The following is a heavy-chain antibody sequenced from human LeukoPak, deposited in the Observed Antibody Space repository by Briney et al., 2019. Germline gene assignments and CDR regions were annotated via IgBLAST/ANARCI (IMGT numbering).Heavy chain of an antibody. CDR3: AKGYYGDFREGVYFDY. CDR1: GFTFSSYA. D-gene: IGHD4-17*01. CDR2: ISGSGGST. J-gene: IGHJ4*02. V-gene: IGHV3-23*01. Sequence: GGSLRLSCAASGFTFSSYAMSWVRQAPGKGLEWVSAISGSGGSTYYADSVKGRFTISRDNSKNTLYLQMNSLRAEDTAVYYCAKGYYGDFREGVYFDYWGQGTLVTVSS.